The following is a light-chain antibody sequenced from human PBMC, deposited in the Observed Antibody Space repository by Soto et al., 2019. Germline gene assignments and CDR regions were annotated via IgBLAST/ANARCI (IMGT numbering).Light chain of an antibody. V-gene: IGKV3-11*01. J-gene: IGKJ4*01. Sequence: ESVLTQSPGTLSLSPGERATLSCRASQSVSRYLAWYQQKPGQAPRLLIYDASNRATGIPARFSGRGSGTDFTLTVSSLEPEDFAVYYCQQRSNWPLTFGGGTKVDIK. CDR1: QSVSRY. CDR2: DAS. CDR3: QQRSNWPLT.